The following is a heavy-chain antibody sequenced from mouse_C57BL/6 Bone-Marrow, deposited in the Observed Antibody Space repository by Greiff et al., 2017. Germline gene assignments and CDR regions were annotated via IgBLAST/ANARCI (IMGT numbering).Heavy chain of an antibody. Sequence: EVQLKQSGPELVKPGASVKISCKASGYTFTDYYMNWVKQSHGKSLEWIGDINPNNGGTSYNQKFKGKATLTVDKSSSTAYMELRSLTSEDSAVYYCARRSMDYDGAWFAYWGQGTLVTVSA. J-gene: IGHJ3*01. CDR3: ARRSMDYDGAWFAY. V-gene: IGHV1-26*01. D-gene: IGHD2-4*01. CDR1: GYTFTDYY. CDR2: INPNNGGT.